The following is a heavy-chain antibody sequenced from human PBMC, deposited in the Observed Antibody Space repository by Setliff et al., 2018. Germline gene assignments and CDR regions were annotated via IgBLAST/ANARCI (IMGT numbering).Heavy chain of an antibody. D-gene: IGHD1-26*01. V-gene: IGHV4-59*08. CDR2: IFSGGST. Sequence: PSETLSLTCAVSGASTTTYYWSWIRQPPGKGLEWIGYIFSGGSTKFNPPLKSRVTISVDTSKNQVSLRLVSVTAADTAIYYCGRHRGPWDPVDFWGQGTLVTVSS. CDR3: GRHRGPWDPVDF. J-gene: IGHJ4*02. CDR1: GASTTTYY.